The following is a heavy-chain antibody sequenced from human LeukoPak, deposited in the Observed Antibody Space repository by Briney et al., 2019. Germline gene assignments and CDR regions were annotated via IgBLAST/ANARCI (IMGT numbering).Heavy chain of an antibody. CDR1: GYTFTGYY. CDR2: INPSRGST. CDR3: ARGPFGVVSDFDY. Sequence: ASVKVSCKASGYTFTGYYMHWVRQAPGQGLEWVAIINPSRGSTSYAQKFQGRVTMTRDTSTSTVYMELSSLRSEDTAVYYCARGPFGVVSDFDYWGQGTLVTVSS. D-gene: IGHD3-3*01. V-gene: IGHV1-46*01. J-gene: IGHJ4*02.